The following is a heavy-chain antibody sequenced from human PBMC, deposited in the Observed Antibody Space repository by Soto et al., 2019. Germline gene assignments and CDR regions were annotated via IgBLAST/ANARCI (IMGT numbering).Heavy chain of an antibody. D-gene: IGHD1-1*01. CDR1: GYTFTSYG. V-gene: IGHV1-18*01. Sequence: QVQLVQSGAEVKKPGASVKVSCKASGYTFTSYGIGWVRQAHGQGLEWVGWISGYDGNTDYAQKFQGRVTMTTDTSTSTASIDLRSLRSDDTAVYYCARHNSQWPNWFDPWGQGTLVTVSP. CDR3: ARHNSQWPNWFDP. CDR2: ISGYDGNT. J-gene: IGHJ5*02.